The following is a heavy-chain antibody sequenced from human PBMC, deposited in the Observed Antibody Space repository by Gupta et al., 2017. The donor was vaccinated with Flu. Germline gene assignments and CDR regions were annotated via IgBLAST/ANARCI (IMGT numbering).Heavy chain of an antibody. CDR1: GFTFNDAW. D-gene: IGHD2-21*01. Sequence: EAQLVESGGGLVKPGGSLRLSCAASGFTFNDAWMSWVRQAPGKGLEWVGRIKRTSKGAKTDYAAHGAGRFTISRDESKNTMYLEMKRPNNEDTGVYYCTTLAAATSCGGECGWGRGTLVIVSS. CDR2: IKRTSKGAKT. V-gene: IGHV3-15*01. J-gene: IGHJ4*02. CDR3: TTLAAATSCGGECG.